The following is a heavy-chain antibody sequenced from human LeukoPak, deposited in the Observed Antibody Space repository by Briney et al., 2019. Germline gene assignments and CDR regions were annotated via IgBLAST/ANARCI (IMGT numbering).Heavy chain of an antibody. CDR1: GGSISSGDYY. CDR3: ARGGGLFDY. CDR2: IYYSGSA. V-gene: IGHV4-30-4*01. J-gene: IGHJ4*02. D-gene: IGHD3-16*01. Sequence: PSETLSLTCTVSGGSISSGDYYWSWIRQPPGKGLEWIGYIYYSGSASYNPSLKSRLTISVDTSKNQLSLKLSPVTAADTAVYYCARGGGLFDYWGQGTLVTVTS.